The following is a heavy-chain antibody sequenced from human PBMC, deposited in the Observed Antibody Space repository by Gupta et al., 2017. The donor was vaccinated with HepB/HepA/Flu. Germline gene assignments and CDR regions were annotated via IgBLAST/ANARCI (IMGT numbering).Heavy chain of an antibody. CDR3: ARDKYISGYSSGWYYYYYGMDV. CDR2: ISSSSSYI. D-gene: IGHD6-19*01. J-gene: IGHJ6*02. Sequence: EVQLVESGGGLVKPGGSLRLSCAASGFTFSSCRMNCVRQAPGKGLEWVSSISSSSSYIYYADSVKGRFTISRDNAKNSLYLQMNSLRAEDTAVYYCARDKYISGYSSGWYYYYYGMDVWGQGTTVTVSS. CDR1: GFTFSSCR. V-gene: IGHV3-21*01.